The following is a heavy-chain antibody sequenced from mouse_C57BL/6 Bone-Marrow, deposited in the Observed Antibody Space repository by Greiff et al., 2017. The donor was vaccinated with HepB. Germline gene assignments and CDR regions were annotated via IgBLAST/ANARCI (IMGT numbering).Heavy chain of an antibody. Sequence: QVQLQQSGPGLVQPSQSLSITCTVSGFSLTSYGVHWVRQSPGKGLEWLGVLWRGGSTDYNAAFMSRLSITKDNSKSQVFFKMTSLQADDTAIYYCAKKSYWDYYAMDYWGQGTSVTVSS. CDR2: LWRGGST. CDR1: GFSLTSYG. V-gene: IGHV2-5*01. CDR3: AKKSYWDYYAMDY. J-gene: IGHJ4*01. D-gene: IGHD2-12*01.